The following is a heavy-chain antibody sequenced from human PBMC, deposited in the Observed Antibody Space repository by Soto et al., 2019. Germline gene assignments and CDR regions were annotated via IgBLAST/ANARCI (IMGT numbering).Heavy chain of an antibody. CDR2: IYYSGST. Sequence: SETLSLTCTVSGGSISSYYWSWIRQPSGKGLEWIGYIYYSGSTNYNPSLKSRVTISVDTSKNQFSLKLSSVTAADTAVYYCAGQIGLVYYYYYMDVWGKGTTVTVSS. D-gene: IGHD3-22*01. CDR1: GGSISSYY. CDR3: AGQIGLVYYYYYMDV. J-gene: IGHJ6*03. V-gene: IGHV4-59*08.